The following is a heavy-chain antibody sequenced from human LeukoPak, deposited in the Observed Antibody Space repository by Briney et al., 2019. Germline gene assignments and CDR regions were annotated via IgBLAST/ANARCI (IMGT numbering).Heavy chain of an antibody. Sequence: ASVKVSCKASGYTFTSYDINWVRQATGQGLEWMGWMNPNSGHTGYAQKFQGRVTMTRNTSISTAYMELSSLRSEDTAVYYCARVTFGGVIGSNWFDPWGQGTLVTVSS. CDR2: MNPNSGHT. CDR3: ARVTFGGVIGSNWFDP. V-gene: IGHV1-8*01. D-gene: IGHD3-16*02. CDR1: GYTFTSYD. J-gene: IGHJ5*02.